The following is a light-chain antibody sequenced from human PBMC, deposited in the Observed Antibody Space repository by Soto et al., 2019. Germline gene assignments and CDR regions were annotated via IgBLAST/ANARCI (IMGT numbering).Light chain of an antibody. V-gene: IGKV2-24*01. CDR2: AIS. CDR1: QSLVHSDGNTY. CDR3: MQATQSCT. J-gene: IGKJ2*02. Sequence: DIVMTQTPLSSSVTLGQPASISCRSSQSLVHSDGNTYLSWLQQRPGQPPRLLIYAISNRFSGVPDRFSCSGAGTDFTLIISRVEAPDVGVYYCMQATQSCTFDQGTKLEIK.